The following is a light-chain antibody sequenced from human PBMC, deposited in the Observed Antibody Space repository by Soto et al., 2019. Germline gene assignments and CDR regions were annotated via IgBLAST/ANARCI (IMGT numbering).Light chain of an antibody. CDR1: QSININ. J-gene: IGKJ4*01. CDR3: QQYNNWPRAT. V-gene: IGKV3-15*01. CDR2: RAS. Sequence: IVMTQSPATLSVSPGERATLSCRASQSININLAWHQQKPGQAPRLLMFRASIRATGFPARFSGSGSGTEFNITISSLQSEDSAIYYCQQYNNWPRATFGGGTKVDIK.